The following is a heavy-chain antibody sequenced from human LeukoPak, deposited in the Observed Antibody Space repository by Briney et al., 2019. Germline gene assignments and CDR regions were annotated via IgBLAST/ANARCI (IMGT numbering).Heavy chain of an antibody. J-gene: IGHJ6*03. D-gene: IGHD1-26*01. V-gene: IGHV4-4*08. CDR3: ARGVGPTAYYYYMDV. CDR2: IYTSGST. CDR1: GGSISSYY. Sequence: SETLSLTCTVSGGSISSYYWGWIRQPPGKGLEWIGRIYTSGSTNYNPSLKSRVGISVDTSKNQFSLKLSSVTAADTAVYYCARGVGPTAYYYYMDVWGKGTTVTISS.